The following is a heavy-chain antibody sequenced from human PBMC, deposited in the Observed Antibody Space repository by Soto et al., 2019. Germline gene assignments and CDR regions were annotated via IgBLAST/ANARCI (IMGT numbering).Heavy chain of an antibody. CDR1: GYTFTSYD. CDR2: MNPNSGNT. CDR3: ARGGITMIVVVISDYGMDV. J-gene: IGHJ6*02. Sequence: AAVKVSCKASGYTFTSYDINWLRQATVQGLEWMGWMNPNSGNTGYAQKFQGRVTMTRNTSISTAYMELSSLRSEDTAVYYCARGGITMIVVVISDYGMDVWGQGTTVTVSS. V-gene: IGHV1-8*01. D-gene: IGHD3-22*01.